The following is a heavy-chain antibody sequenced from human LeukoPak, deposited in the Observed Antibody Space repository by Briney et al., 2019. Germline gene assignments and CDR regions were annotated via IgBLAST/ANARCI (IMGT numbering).Heavy chain of an antibody. CDR2: INHRGTT. J-gene: IGHJ3*02. CDR1: GGSFSDYY. Sequence: SETLSLTCAVYGGSFSDYYWNWIRQPPGKGLVWIGEINHRGTTIYNPSLESRVTISLDTSKNHFSLNLSSVTAADTAVYYCARGDSSSWKEDAFDIWGQGTMVTVSS. V-gene: IGHV4-34*01. D-gene: IGHD6-13*01. CDR3: ARGDSSSWKEDAFDI.